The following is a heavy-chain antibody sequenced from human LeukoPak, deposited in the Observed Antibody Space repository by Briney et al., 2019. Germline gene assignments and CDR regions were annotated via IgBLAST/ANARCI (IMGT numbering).Heavy chain of an antibody. J-gene: IGHJ4*02. Sequence: GGSLRLSCAASGFTFSSYWMTWVRQAPGKGLEWVSAISGSGGSTYYADSVKGRFTISRDNSKNTLYLQMNSLRAEDTAVYYCAKDPLRFLEWLPSYYFDYWGQGTLVTVSS. CDR3: AKDPLRFLEWLPSYYFDY. D-gene: IGHD3-3*01. CDR1: GFTFSSYW. CDR2: ISGSGGST. V-gene: IGHV3-23*01.